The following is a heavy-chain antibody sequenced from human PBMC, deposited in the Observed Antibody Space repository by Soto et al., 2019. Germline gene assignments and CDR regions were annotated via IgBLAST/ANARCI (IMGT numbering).Heavy chain of an antibody. D-gene: IGHD6-19*01. J-gene: IGHJ6*02. CDR3: ARSSGYSSGWYYYYYYGMDV. V-gene: IGHV3-21*01. Sequence: GGSLRLSCAASGFTFSSYSMNWVRQAPGKGLEWVSSISSSSSYIYYADSVKGRFTISRDNAKNSLYLQMNSLRAEDTAVYYCARSSGYSSGWYYYYYYGMDVWGQGTTVTVSS. CDR2: ISSSSSYI. CDR1: GFTFSSYS.